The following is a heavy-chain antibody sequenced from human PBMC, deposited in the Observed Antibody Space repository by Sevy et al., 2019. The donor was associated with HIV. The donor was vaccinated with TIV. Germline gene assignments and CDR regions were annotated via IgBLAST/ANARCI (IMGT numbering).Heavy chain of an antibody. J-gene: IGHJ4*02. CDR1: GFIVSSNY. V-gene: IGHV3-53*01. Sequence: GGSLRLSCAASGFIVSSNYMNWVRQAPGKGLEWVSVIYSGGRTFYADSVKGRLIISRDSSKNTLYLQMNSLRAEDTAVYYCARDFSIVGATRYFDYWGQGTLVTVSS. D-gene: IGHD1-26*01. CDR3: ARDFSIVGATRYFDY. CDR2: IYSGGRT.